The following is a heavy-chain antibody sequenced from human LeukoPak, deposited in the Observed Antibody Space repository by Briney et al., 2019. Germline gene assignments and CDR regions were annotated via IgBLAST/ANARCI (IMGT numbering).Heavy chain of an antibody. CDR3: AKGSYNRDFWSGSRDTWFDP. J-gene: IGHJ5*02. Sequence: SETLSLTCAVYGGSFSGYYWSWIRQPPGKGLEWIGEINHSGSTNYNPSLKSRVTISVDTSKNQFSLKLSSVTAADTAVYYCAKGSYNRDFWSGSRDTWFDPWGQGTLVTVSS. CDR1: GGSFSGYY. CDR2: INHSGST. V-gene: IGHV4-34*01. D-gene: IGHD3-3*01.